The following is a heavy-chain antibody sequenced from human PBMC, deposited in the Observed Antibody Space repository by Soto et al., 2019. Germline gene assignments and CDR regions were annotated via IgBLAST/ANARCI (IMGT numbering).Heavy chain of an antibody. CDR3: ARDQDSSSWYVRYYYYGMDV. CDR2: ISYDGSNK. V-gene: IGHV3-30-3*01. CDR1: GFTFSSYA. D-gene: IGHD6-13*01. Sequence: QVQLVESGGGVVQPGRSLRLSCAASGFTFSSYAMHWVRQAPGKGLEWVAVISYDGSNKYYADSVKGRFTISRDNSKNTLYLQMNSLRAEDTAVYYCARDQDSSSWYVRYYYYGMDVWGQGTTVTVSS. J-gene: IGHJ6*02.